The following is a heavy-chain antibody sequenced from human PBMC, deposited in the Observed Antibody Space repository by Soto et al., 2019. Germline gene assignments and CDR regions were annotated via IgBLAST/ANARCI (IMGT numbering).Heavy chain of an antibody. V-gene: IGHV3-23*01. CDR3: ARRSSGWYFDY. Sequence: YADSVKGRFTISRDNSKNTLYLQMNSLRAEDTAVYYCARRSSGWYFDYWGQGTLVTVSS. J-gene: IGHJ4*02. D-gene: IGHD6-19*01.